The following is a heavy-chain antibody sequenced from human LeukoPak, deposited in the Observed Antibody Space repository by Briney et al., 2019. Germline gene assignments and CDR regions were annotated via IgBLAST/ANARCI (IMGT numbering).Heavy chain of an antibody. Sequence: GGSLRLSCAASGFTFSDSGMHWVRQASWKGLEWVGRIRSKANSYATAYAASVKGRFTISRDDSKNTAYLQMNSLKTEDTAVYYCTRYGDYPFDYWGQGTLVTVSS. V-gene: IGHV3-73*01. CDR3: TRYGDYPFDY. J-gene: IGHJ4*02. D-gene: IGHD2-21*01. CDR1: GFTFSDSG. CDR2: IRSKANSYAT.